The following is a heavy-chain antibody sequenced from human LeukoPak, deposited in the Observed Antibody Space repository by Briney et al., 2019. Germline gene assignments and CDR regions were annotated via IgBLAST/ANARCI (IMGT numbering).Heavy chain of an antibody. Sequence: GGSLRLSCAASGFTFSTYSMNWVRQAPGKGLEWVALISYDGRDEYYADSVKGRFTISRDNPKNTVSLQMNSLRPEDTAVYYCAREDRGWYPAYWGQGTLVTVSS. CDR3: AREDRGWYPAY. J-gene: IGHJ4*02. CDR2: ISYDGRDE. V-gene: IGHV3-30*03. D-gene: IGHD6-19*01. CDR1: GFTFSTYS.